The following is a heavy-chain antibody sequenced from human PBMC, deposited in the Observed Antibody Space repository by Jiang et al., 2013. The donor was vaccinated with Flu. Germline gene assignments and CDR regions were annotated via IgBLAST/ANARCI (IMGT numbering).Heavy chain of an antibody. CDR3: ARDKMMYYFDSSGPYYFDH. CDR2: IYHSGMT. J-gene: IGHJ4*02. Sequence: LLKPSETLSLTCAVSDYTINNGYYWGWIRQSPGKGLEWIGSIYHSGMTYYNPSLKSRVTMSVDTSKNQFSLKLNSVTAADTAVYYCARDKMMYYFDSSGPYYFDHWGQGILVTVSS. CDR1: DYTINNGYY. V-gene: IGHV4-38-2*02. D-gene: IGHD3-22*01.